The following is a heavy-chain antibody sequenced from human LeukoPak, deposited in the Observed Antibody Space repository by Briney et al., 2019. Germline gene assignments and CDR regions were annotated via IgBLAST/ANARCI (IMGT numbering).Heavy chain of an antibody. CDR3: ARDQDYYDSSGSPNYYFDY. J-gene: IGHJ4*02. CDR1: GFTFSSYG. CDR2: IWYDGSNK. V-gene: IGHV3-33*01. D-gene: IGHD3-22*01. Sequence: GGSLRLSCAASGFTFSSYGMHWVRQAPGKGLEWVAVIWYDGSNKYYADSVKGRFAISRDNSKNTLYLQMNSLRAEDTAVYYCARDQDYYDSSGSPNYYFDYWGQGTLVTVSS.